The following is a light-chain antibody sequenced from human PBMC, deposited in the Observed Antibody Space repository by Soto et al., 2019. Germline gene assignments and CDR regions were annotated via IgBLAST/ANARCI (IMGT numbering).Light chain of an antibody. V-gene: IGKV3-20*01. Sequence: EIVLTQSPGTLSLSPGERATLSCRASQIISSSYLAWYQQKPGQAPRLLIYGASSRATGIPDRFSGSGSGTDFTLTISSLEPEDFAVYYCQQYGSSPPWTFGQGTKVEIK. J-gene: IGKJ1*01. CDR3: QQYGSSPPWT. CDR2: GAS. CDR1: QIISSSY.